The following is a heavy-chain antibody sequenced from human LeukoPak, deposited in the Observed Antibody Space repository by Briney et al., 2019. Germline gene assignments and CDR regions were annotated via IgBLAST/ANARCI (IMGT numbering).Heavy chain of an antibody. D-gene: IGHD6-25*01. CDR2: ISESSGNT. CDR1: GFTFSSYA. V-gene: IGHV3-23*01. J-gene: IGHJ6*02. CDR3: AKGLIPGRLRFGVDV. Sequence: GGSLRLSCAASGFTFSSYAMNWVRQAPGKGLERVSGISESSGNTYYADSVKGRFTISRDNSKNTLYLQMNSLRAEDTAVYYCAKGLIPGRLRFGVDVWGQGTTVTVSS.